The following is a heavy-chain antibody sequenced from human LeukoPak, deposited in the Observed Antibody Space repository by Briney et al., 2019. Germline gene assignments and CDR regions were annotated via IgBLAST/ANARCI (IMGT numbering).Heavy chain of an antibody. V-gene: IGHV3-20*04. J-gene: IGHJ4*02. CDR3: ARRSGGTTTGDSDY. D-gene: IGHD1-26*01. CDR2: INWNGGST. Sequence: PGGSLRLSCAVSGFTFEDHGMSWVRQAPGEGLKWVSGINWNGGSTGYADSVKGRFTISRDNAKNSLYLQMNSLRAEDTALYYCARRSGGTTTGDSDYWGQGTLVTVSS. CDR1: GFTFEDHG.